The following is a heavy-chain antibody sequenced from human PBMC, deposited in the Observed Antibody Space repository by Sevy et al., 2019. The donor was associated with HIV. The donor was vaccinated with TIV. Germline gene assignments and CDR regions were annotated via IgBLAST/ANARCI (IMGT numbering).Heavy chain of an antibody. CDR3: TRESYFYDTTTFPENDY. Sequence: GGSLRLSCAASGFTFSSFGMNWVRQAPGKGLEWISYISHSTNTRLYAASVTGRFSISRDNARNSLYLQMNSLRAEDTAVYYWTRESYFYDTTTFPENDYWGRGTLVTVSS. CDR2: ISHSTNTR. D-gene: IGHD3-22*01. J-gene: IGHJ4*02. V-gene: IGHV3-48*01. CDR1: GFTFSSFG.